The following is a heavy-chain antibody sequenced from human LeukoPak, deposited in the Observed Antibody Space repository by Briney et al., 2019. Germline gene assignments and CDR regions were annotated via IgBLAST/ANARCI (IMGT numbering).Heavy chain of an antibody. CDR3: ARFSSLEELSLFRY. J-gene: IGHJ4*02. CDR1: GFSFRNSG. Sequence: GGSLRLSCATSGFSFRNSGMTWVRQAPGKGLEWVSTISSSSSTIYYADSVKGRFTISRDNAKNSLYLQMNTLRAEDTAVYYCARFSSLEELSLFRYWGQGTLVTVSS. D-gene: IGHD3-16*02. V-gene: IGHV3-48*03. CDR2: ISSSSSTI.